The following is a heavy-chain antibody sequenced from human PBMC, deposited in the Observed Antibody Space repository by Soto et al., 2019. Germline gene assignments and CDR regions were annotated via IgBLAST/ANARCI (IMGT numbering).Heavy chain of an antibody. CDR1: GYTFTSYD. Sequence: ASVKVSCKASGYTFTSYDINWVRQATGQGLEWMGWMNPNSGNTGYAQKFQGRVTMTRNTSISTAYMELSSLRSEDTAVYYCAGGLSYYDFWIGYSRGITDVWGQGTSVTASS. D-gene: IGHD3-3*01. CDR3: AGGLSYYDFWIGYSRGITDV. CDR2: MNPNSGNT. V-gene: IGHV1-8*01. J-gene: IGHJ6*02.